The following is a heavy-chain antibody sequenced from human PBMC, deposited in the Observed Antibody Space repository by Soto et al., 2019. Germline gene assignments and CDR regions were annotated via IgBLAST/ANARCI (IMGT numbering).Heavy chain of an antibody. V-gene: IGHV4-4*07. D-gene: IGHD3-3*01. CDR1: GGSISSYY. CDR2: IYTSGST. CDR3: ARDSVARDFWSGYGYYYYYGMDV. Sequence: SETLSLTCTVSGGSISSYYWSWIRQPAGKGLVWIGRIYTSGSTNYNPSLKSRVTMSVDTSKNQFSLKLSSVTAADTAVYYCARDSVARDFWSGYGYYYYYGMDVWGQGTTVT. J-gene: IGHJ6*02.